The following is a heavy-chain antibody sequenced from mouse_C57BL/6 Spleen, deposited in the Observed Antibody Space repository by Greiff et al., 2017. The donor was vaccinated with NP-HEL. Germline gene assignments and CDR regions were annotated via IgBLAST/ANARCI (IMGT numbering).Heavy chain of an antibody. CDR3: ARIPSVAGSDY. D-gene: IGHD1-1*01. Sequence: QVHVKQSGAELAKPGASVKLSCKASGYTFTSYWMHWVKQRPGQGLEWIGYINPSSGYTKYNQKFKDKATLTADKSSSTAYMQLSSLTYEDSAVYYCARIPSVAGSDYWGQGTTLTVSS. CDR2: INPSSGYT. CDR1: GYTFTSYW. V-gene: IGHV1-7*01. J-gene: IGHJ2*01.